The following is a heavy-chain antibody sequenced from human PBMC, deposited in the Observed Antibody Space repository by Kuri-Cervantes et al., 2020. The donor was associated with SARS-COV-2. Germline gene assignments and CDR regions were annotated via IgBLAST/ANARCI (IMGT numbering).Heavy chain of an antibody. CDR2: IYYSGST. V-gene: IGHV4-39*01. CDR1: GGSISSSNYY. CDR3: ARQHLGHYMDV. Sequence: SETLSLTCTVSGGSISSSNYYWGWIRQPPGKGLEWIGSIYYSGSTHYNPSLKSRVSISVDTPRNQFSLKVSSVTAADTAVYSCARQHLGHYMDVWGKGTTVTVSS. J-gene: IGHJ6*03.